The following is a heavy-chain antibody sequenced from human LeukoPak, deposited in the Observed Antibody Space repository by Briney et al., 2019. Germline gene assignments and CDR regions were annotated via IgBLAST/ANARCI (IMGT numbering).Heavy chain of an antibody. CDR2: MNPNSGNT. J-gene: IGHJ6*03. Sequence: ASVKVSCKASGYTFTSYDINWVRQATGQGLEWMGWMNPNSGNTGYAQKFQGRVTITRNTSISTAYMELSSLRSEDTAVYYCARGVYYDFWSGYFSYYYYYMDVWGKGTTVTVSS. V-gene: IGHV1-8*03. D-gene: IGHD3-3*01. CDR1: GYTFTSYD. CDR3: ARGVYYDFWSGYFSYYYYYMDV.